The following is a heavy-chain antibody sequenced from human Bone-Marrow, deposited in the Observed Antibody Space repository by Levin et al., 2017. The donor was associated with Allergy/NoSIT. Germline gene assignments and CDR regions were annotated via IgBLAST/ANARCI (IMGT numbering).Heavy chain of an antibody. CDR1: GGSISSGGYS. V-gene: IGHV4-30-2*01. Sequence: SCAVSGGSISSGGYSWSWIRQPPGKGLEWIGYIYHSGSTYYNPSLKSRVTISVDRSKNQFSLKLSSVTAADTAVYYCASVGEDAFDIWGQGTMVTVSS. CDR2: IYHSGST. CDR3: ASVGEDAFDI. D-gene: IGHD3-10*01. J-gene: IGHJ3*02.